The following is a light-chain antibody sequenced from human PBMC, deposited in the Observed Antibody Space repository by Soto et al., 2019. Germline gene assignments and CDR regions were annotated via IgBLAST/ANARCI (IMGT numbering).Light chain of an antibody. J-gene: IGLJ2*01. V-gene: IGLV1-40*01. Sequence: QSVLTQPPSVSGAPGQRVTISCTGSSSNIGAGYDVHWYQQLPGTAPKLLIYGNSNRHSGVTDRFSGSKSDTSASLAITGLQDEDGADYYCQSYDCSRGVSVFGGGTKVTVL. CDR2: GNS. CDR1: SSNIGAGYD. CDR3: QSYDCSRGVSV.